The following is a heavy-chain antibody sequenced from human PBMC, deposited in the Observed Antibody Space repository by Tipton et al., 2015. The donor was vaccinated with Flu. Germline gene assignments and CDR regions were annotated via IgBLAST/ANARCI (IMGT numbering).Heavy chain of an antibody. CDR1: GFTFSRYA. CDR3: AKVIPELVAGLDY. Sequence: SLRLSCAASGFTFSRYAMTWVRQAPGKGLEWVSAISGGGAIRYFADSVKGRFTISRDNSKNMLYLQMNNLRPEDTAIYYCAKVIPELVAGLDYWGQGTLVSVPS. D-gene: IGHD6-19*01. J-gene: IGHJ4*02. V-gene: IGHV3-23*01. CDR2: ISGGGAIR.